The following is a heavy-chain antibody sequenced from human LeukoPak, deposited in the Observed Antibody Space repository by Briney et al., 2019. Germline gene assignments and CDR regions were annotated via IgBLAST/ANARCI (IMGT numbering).Heavy chain of an antibody. CDR1: GFTFSSYG. D-gene: IGHD6-19*01. CDR2: TSYDGSDT. CDR3: AKDRWIRRISLAGQDY. Sequence: PGGSLRLSCATSGFTFSSYGMHWVRQAPGKGLEWVAVTSYDGSDTYYADSVKGRFTISRDNSKNTLYLQINSLRAEDTVVYYCAKDRWIRRISLAGQDYWGQGTLVTVSS. J-gene: IGHJ4*02. V-gene: IGHV3-30*18.